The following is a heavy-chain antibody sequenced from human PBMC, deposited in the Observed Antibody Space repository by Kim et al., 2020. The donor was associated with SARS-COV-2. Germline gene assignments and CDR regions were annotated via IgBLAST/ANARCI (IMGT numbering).Heavy chain of an antibody. J-gene: IGHJ6*02. CDR2: ISYDGSNK. Sequence: GGSLRLSCAASGFTFSSYAMHWVRQAPGKGLEWVAVISYDGSNKYYADSVKGRFTISRDNSKNTLYLQMNSLRAEDTAVYYCARLTASSSPYYYYGMDVWGQGTTVTVSS. D-gene: IGHD6-13*01. V-gene: IGHV3-30-3*01. CDR1: GFTFSSYA. CDR3: ARLTASSSPYYYYGMDV.